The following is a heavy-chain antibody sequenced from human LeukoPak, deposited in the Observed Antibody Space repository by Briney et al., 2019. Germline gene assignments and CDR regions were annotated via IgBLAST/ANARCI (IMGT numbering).Heavy chain of an antibody. Sequence: ASVKVSCKASGYTFTSYYMHWVRQAPGQGLEWMGIINPSGGSTSYAQKFQGRVTMTRDTSTSTVYMELSGLRSEDTAIYYCAKLAASETGEGSWGQGTLVTVSS. CDR1: GYTFTSYY. CDR2: INPSGGST. J-gene: IGHJ5*02. D-gene: IGHD6-13*01. V-gene: IGHV1-46*01. CDR3: AKLAASETGEGS.